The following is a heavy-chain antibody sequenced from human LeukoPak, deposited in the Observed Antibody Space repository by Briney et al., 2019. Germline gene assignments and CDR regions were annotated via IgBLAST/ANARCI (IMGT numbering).Heavy chain of an antibody. J-gene: IGHJ6*03. Sequence: PGGSLRLSCAASGFTFSSYGMHWVRQAPGKGLEWVAFIRYDGSNKYYADSVKGRFTISRDNSKNTLYLQMNSLRAEDTAVYYCAKAGIVVVPGGDYYYYYYMDVWGKGTTVTVSS. CDR1: GFTFSSYG. V-gene: IGHV3-30*02. CDR2: IRYDGSNK. D-gene: IGHD2-2*01. CDR3: AKAGIVVVPGGDYYYYYYMDV.